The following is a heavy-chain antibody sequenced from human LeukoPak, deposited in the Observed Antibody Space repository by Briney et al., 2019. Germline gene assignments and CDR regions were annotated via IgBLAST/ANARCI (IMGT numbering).Heavy chain of an antibody. V-gene: IGHV1-18*01. CDR1: GYTFTSYG. D-gene: IGHD6-13*01. J-gene: IGHJ5*02. CDR2: ISAYNGNT. CDR3: ARDLRSSIAAAHNWFDP. Sequence: VSVKVSCKASGYTFTSYGISWVRQAPGQGLEWMGWISAYNGNTNYAQKLQGRVTMTTDTSTSTAYMELRSLRSDDTAVYYCARDLRSSIAAAHNWFDPWGQGTLVTVSS.